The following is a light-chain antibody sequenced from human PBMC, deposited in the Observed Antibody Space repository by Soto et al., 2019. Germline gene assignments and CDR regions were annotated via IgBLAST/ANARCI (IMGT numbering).Light chain of an antibody. CDR3: QRYGNSPPLT. J-gene: IGKJ4*01. CDR1: QSVSGNS. V-gene: IGKV3-20*01. Sequence: EFVLTQSPGTLSLSPGERATLSCRASQSVSGNSLAWYQHQPGQAHRLLIYGASFRESGIPDRFSGGVSGTDFTLTLSRLEPEDFAVYYCQRYGNSPPLTFGGGTKVEIK. CDR2: GAS.